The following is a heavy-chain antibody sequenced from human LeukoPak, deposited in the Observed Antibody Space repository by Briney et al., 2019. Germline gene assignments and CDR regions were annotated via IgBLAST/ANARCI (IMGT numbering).Heavy chain of an antibody. CDR3: AKDLRYYDSSGY. D-gene: IGHD3-22*01. J-gene: IGHJ4*02. V-gene: IGHV3-30*02. CDR2: IRYDGSNK. Sequence: PGGSLRLSCAASGFTFSSYGMHWVRQATGKGLEWVAFIRYDGSNKYYADSVKGRFTISRDNSKNTLYLQMNSLRAEDTAVYYCAKDLRYYDSSGYRGQGTLVTVSS. CDR1: GFTFSSYG.